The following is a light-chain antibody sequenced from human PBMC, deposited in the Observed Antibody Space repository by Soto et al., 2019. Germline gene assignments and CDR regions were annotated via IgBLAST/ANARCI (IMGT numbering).Light chain of an antibody. Sequence: QSVLTQPPSASATPGQRVTISCSGSSPNIGTHPVNWYRHLPGTAPNLLIYRNNQRPSGVPDRFSGSKSDTSASLAISGLQSDDEGDYYCAVWDDTVVVFGGGTTLTVL. V-gene: IGLV1-44*01. J-gene: IGLJ2*01. CDR2: RNN. CDR3: AVWDDTVVV. CDR1: SPNIGTHP.